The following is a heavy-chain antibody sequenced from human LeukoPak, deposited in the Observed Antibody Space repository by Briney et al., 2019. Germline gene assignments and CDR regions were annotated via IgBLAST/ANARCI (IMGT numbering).Heavy chain of an antibody. V-gene: IGHV3-23*01. CDR3: AKVLEQWLSKGGGFDY. CDR1: GFTFTSYA. J-gene: IGHJ4*02. CDR2: ISGSGGST. D-gene: IGHD6-19*01. Sequence: GGSLRLSCAASGFTFTSYAMSWVRQAPGRGLEWVSSISGSGGSTYYADSVKGRFTISRDNSKNTLCLQMNSLRAEETAVYYCAKVLEQWLSKGGGFDYWGQGTLVTVSS.